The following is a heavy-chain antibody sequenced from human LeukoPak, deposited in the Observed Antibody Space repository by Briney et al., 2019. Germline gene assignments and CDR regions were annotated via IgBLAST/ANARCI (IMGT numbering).Heavy chain of an antibody. CDR2: ISGSGGST. Sequence: GGSLRLSCAASGFTFSSYAMSWVRQAPGKGLGWVAVISGSGGSTYYRDSVKGRFTISRDNSKNTLYLQMNSLRAKDTAVYYCAKYGTTTLTFDYWGQGTLVTVSS. V-gene: IGHV3-23*01. CDR3: AKYGTTTLTFDY. J-gene: IGHJ4*02. D-gene: IGHD1-1*01. CDR1: GFTFSSYA.